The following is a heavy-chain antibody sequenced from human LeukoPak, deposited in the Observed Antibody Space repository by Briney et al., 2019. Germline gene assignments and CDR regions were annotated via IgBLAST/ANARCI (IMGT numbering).Heavy chain of an antibody. D-gene: IGHD3-3*01. CDR1: GGSISSGGYY. V-gene: IGHV4-30-2*01. J-gene: IGHJ3*02. CDR3: ARDQTIFGVVRTPTHAFDI. CDR2: IYHSGST. Sequence: PSETLSLTCTVSGGSISSGGYYWSWIRQPPGKGLEWIGYIYHSGSTYYNPSLKSRVTISVDRSKNQFSLKLSSVTAADTAVYYCARDQTIFGVVRTPTHAFDIWGQGTMVTVSS.